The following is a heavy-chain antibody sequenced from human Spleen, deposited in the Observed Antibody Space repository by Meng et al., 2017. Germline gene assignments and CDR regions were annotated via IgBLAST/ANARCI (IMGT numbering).Heavy chain of an antibody. J-gene: IGHJ4*02. CDR3: IAEIGPKSFDN. Sequence: QVQLAEPGGALVQPGRSLRLSCAASGFSFSSHAMHWVRQAPGKGLEWVALISYDGSGEGYADSVKGRFTISRDNSKSTLYLQMDSLRPEDTAVYYCIAEIGPKSFDNWGQGTLVTVSS. CDR1: GFSFSSHA. CDR2: ISYDGSGE. V-gene: IGHV3-30*04. D-gene: IGHD3-22*01.